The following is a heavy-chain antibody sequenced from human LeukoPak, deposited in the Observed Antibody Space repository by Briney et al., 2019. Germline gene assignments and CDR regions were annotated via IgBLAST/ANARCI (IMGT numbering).Heavy chain of an antibody. V-gene: IGHV1-2*02. D-gene: IGHD3-22*01. Sequence: ASVKVSCKASGYTFTDYYMHWVRQAPGQALEWMGWINPNSGGTDYAQKFQGRVTMTRDTSINTAYMEVSRLTSDDTAVYYCAKVGSNGYYYLNFDSWGQGTLVTVSS. CDR1: GYTFTDYY. CDR2: INPNSGGT. CDR3: AKVGSNGYYYLNFDS. J-gene: IGHJ4*02.